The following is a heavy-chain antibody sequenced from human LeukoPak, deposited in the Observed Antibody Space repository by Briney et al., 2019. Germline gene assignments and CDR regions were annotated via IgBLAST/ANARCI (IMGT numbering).Heavy chain of an antibody. V-gene: IGHV3-48*01. Sequence: PGGSLRLSCAASGFTFSSYSMNWVRQAPGKGLEWVSYISSSSSTIYYADSVKGRFTISRANAKNSLYLQMNSLRAEDTAVYYCASSGYCSGGSCQLYNWFDPWGQGTLVTVSS. J-gene: IGHJ5*02. CDR1: GFTFSSYS. D-gene: IGHD2-15*01. CDR2: ISSSSSTI. CDR3: ASSGYCSGGSCQLYNWFDP.